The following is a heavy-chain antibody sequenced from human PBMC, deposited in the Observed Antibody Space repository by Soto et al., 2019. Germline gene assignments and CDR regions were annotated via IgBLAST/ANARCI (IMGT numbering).Heavy chain of an antibody. Sequence: SVKVSCKASGGTFSSYAISWVRQAPGQGLEWMGGIIPIFGTANYAQKFQGRVTITADESTSTAYMELSSLRSEDTAVYYCARTFGPTSFFDYWGQGTLVTVSS. CDR2: IIPIFGTA. CDR3: ARTFGPTSFFDY. D-gene: IGHD3-16*01. J-gene: IGHJ4*02. V-gene: IGHV1-69*13. CDR1: GGTFSSYA.